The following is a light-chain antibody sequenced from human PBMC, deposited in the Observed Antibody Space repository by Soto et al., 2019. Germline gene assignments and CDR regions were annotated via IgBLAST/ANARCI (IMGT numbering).Light chain of an antibody. V-gene: IGKV1-12*01. CDR2: ATS. J-gene: IGKJ5*01. CDR1: RSISSW. Sequence: DIQMTQSPSSVSASVGDRVTITCRASRSISSWLAWYQQKPGQAPKLLIYATSSLKSGVPSRFSGSGAGTDFILTICSLQPEDFATYYCQQADSFPITFGQGTRLEIE. CDR3: QQADSFPIT.